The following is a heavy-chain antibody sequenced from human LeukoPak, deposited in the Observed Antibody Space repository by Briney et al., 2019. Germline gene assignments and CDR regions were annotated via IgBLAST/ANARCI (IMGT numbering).Heavy chain of an antibody. CDR1: GVSITTYS. J-gene: IGHJ4*02. V-gene: IGHV4-59*01. Sequence: KASETLSLTCTVSGVSITTYSWSWIRQPPGKGLEWIGYINYSGSNNYNPSLKSRVTMSIETSNNQFSLKLSSVTAADTAVYYCASQVATGYNYLYWGQGTLVTVSS. CDR2: INYSGSN. D-gene: IGHD5-24*01. CDR3: ASQVATGYNYLY.